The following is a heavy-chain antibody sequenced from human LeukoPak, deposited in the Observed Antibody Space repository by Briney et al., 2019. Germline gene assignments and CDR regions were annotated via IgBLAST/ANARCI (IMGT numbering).Heavy chain of an antibody. D-gene: IGHD6-13*01. CDR1: GYSISSGYY. CDR2: IYHSGST. J-gene: IGHJ3*02. Sequence: SETLSLTCTVSGYSISSGYYWGWIRQPPGKGLEWIGSIYHSGSTYYNPSLKSRVTISVDTSKNQFSLKLSSVTAADTAVYYCARVRIAAAVHYAFDIWGQGTMVTVSS. V-gene: IGHV4-38-2*02. CDR3: ARVRIAAAVHYAFDI.